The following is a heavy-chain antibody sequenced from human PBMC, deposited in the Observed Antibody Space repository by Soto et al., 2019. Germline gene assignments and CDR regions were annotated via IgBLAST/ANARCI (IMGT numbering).Heavy chain of an antibody. CDR2: IVVGSGNT. Sequence: ASVKVSCKASGFTFTSSAVQWVRQARGQRLEWIGWIVVGSGNTNYAQKFQERVTITRDMSTSTAYMELSSLRSEDTAVYYCAADPLGYSYGHNYGMDVWGQGTTVTVSS. V-gene: IGHV1-58*01. CDR1: GFTFTSSA. D-gene: IGHD5-18*01. J-gene: IGHJ6*02. CDR3: AADPLGYSYGHNYGMDV.